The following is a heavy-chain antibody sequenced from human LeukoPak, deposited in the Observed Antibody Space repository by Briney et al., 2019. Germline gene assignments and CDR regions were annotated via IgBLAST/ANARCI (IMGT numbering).Heavy chain of an antibody. D-gene: IGHD2-21*02. CDR3: ARGLKVLDY. CDR2: IYNSGST. Sequence: PSQTLSLTCTVSGGSISSGDYYWSWMRQPPGKGLEWVGYIYNSGSTYHNPSLKSRVTISVDTSKNQFSLKLSSVTAADTAVYYCARGLKVLDYWGQGTLVTVSS. V-gene: IGHV4-30-4*01. J-gene: IGHJ4*02. CDR1: GGSISSGDYY.